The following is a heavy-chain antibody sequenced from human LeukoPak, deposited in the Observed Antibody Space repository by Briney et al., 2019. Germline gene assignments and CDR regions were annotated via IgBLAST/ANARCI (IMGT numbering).Heavy chain of an antibody. CDR1: GFTVSDYS. V-gene: IGHV3-23*01. Sequence: GGSLRLSCAASGFTVSDYSMSWVRQAPGKGLEWVSALSGSGSYTDYADSVKGRFTISKDNSKNTLYLQMNSLRAEDTAVYYCAKGDSSGYYSYFEYWGQGTLVTVSS. D-gene: IGHD3-22*01. J-gene: IGHJ4*02. CDR2: LSGSGSYT. CDR3: AKGDSSGYYSYFEY.